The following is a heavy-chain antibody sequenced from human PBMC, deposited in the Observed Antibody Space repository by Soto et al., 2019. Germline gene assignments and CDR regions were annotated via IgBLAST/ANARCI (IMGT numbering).Heavy chain of an antibody. Sequence: SVKVSCKASGGTFTNYAISWVRQAPGQGLEWMGGIIPIFGTANYAQKFQGRVTITEDESTSTAYMELSSLRSEDTAVYYCARDPDSLRVDYSFYYWGQGTLVTVSS. V-gene: IGHV1-69*13. CDR2: IIPIFGTA. J-gene: IGHJ4*02. CDR1: GGTFTNYA. CDR3: ARDPDSLRVDYSFYY. D-gene: IGHD4-4*01.